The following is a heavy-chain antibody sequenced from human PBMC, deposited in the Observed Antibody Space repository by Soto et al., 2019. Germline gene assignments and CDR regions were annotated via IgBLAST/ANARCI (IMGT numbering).Heavy chain of an antibody. V-gene: IGHV3-23*01. Sequence: PGGSLRHSCAASEFTFSSYAMSWVRQAPGKGLEWVSAISGSGGSTYYADSVKGRFTISRDNSKNTLYLQMNSLRAEDTAVYYCAKGLLVLMVYAPRDAFDIWGQGTMVTVSS. CDR3: AKGLLVLMVYAPRDAFDI. CDR2: ISGSGGST. CDR1: EFTFSSYA. D-gene: IGHD2-8*01. J-gene: IGHJ3*02.